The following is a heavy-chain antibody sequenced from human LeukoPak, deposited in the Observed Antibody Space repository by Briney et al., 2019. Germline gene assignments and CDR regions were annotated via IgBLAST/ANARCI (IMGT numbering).Heavy chain of an antibody. D-gene: IGHD3/OR15-3a*01. CDR2: IYYSGST. Sequence: SETLSLTCTVSGGSISSYYWSWIRQPPGKGLEWIGYIYYSGSTNYNPSLKSRVTISVDTSKNQFSLKLSSVTAADTAVYYCARDSYDFWSGYYADNWFDPWGQGTLVTVSP. J-gene: IGHJ5*02. CDR3: ARDSYDFWSGYYADNWFDP. V-gene: IGHV4-59*01. CDR1: GGSISSYY.